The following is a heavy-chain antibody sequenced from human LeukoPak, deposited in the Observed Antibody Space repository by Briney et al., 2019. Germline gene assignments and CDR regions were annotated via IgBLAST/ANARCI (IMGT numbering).Heavy chain of an antibody. CDR3: ARGLIVGATRYYFDY. D-gene: IGHD1-26*01. J-gene: IGHJ4*02. Sequence: GGSLRLSCAASGFTFSSYAMHWVRQAPGKGLEYVSAISSNGGSTYYANSVKGRFTISRDNSKNTLYLQMGSLRAEDMAVYYCARGLIVGATRYYFDYWGQGTLVTVSS. CDR2: ISSNGGST. V-gene: IGHV3-64*01. CDR1: GFTFSSYA.